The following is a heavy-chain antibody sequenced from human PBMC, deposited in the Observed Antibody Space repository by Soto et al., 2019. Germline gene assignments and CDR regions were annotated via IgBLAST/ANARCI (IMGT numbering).Heavy chain of an antibody. D-gene: IGHD3-22*01. CDR3: AREGGYFDSSGSGVYHYHGVDV. Sequence: SETLSLTCTVSGGSMISYYWNWMRQPPGKGLQWIGYTYYSGSTTYNPSLKSRVTISVDSSRNQFSLKLSSVTAADTAVYYCAREGGYFDSSGSGVYHYHGVDVWGQGTTVTVSS. CDR2: TYYSGST. CDR1: GGSMISYY. J-gene: IGHJ6*02. V-gene: IGHV4-59*12.